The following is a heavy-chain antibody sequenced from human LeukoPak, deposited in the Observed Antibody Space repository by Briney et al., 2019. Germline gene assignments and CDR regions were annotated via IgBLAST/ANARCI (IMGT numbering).Heavy chain of an antibody. CDR3: ARGGITMVRGIIIKGRKKFDY. CDR2: INHSGST. J-gene: IGHJ4*02. V-gene: IGHV4-34*01. Sequence: KPSETLSLTCAVYGGSFSGYYWSWIRQPPGKGLAWIGEINHSGSTNYNPSLKSRVTISVDTSKNQFSLKLSSVTAADTAVYYCARGGITMVRGIIIKGRKKFDYWGQGTLVTVSS. CDR1: GGSFSGYY. D-gene: IGHD3-10*01.